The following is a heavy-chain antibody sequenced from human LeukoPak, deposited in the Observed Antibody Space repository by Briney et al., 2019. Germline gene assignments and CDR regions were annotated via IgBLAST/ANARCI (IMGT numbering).Heavy chain of an antibody. CDR1: GASISSYY. V-gene: IGHV4-59*01. Sequence: SETLSLTCTVSGASISSYYWNWIRQPPGKGLEWIAYIYYRGGINYNPSLKSRVTISADTSRNQFSLKLSSVTAADTAVYYCAREYCNGGSCNGGAFDYWGQGILVTVSS. D-gene: IGHD2-15*01. CDR3: AREYCNGGSCNGGAFDY. J-gene: IGHJ4*02. CDR2: IYYRGGI.